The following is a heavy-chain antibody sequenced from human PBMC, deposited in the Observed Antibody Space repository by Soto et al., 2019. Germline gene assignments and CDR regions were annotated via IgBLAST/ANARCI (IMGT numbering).Heavy chain of an antibody. J-gene: IGHJ5*01. CDR2: ISSRGST. D-gene: IGHD3-10*01. CDR3: ASSVVRSHQSFDS. V-gene: IGHV4-61*01. Sequence: QVQLQESGPGLVTPSETLSLTCTVSGGSVSSGTYYWSWIRQPPGKGLEWIGYISSRGSTNYNPSLKSRVTISVDTSKNQFSLKLTSVTAADTAVYYCASSVVRSHQSFDSWGQGTLVTVSS. CDR1: GGSVSSGTYY.